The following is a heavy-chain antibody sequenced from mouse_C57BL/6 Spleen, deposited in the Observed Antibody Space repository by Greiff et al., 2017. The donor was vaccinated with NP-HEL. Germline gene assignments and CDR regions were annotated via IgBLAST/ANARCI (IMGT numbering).Heavy chain of an antibody. Sequence: EVQVVESGEGLVKPGGSLKLSCAASGFTFSSYAMSWVRQTPEKRLEWVAYISSGGDYIYYADTVKGRFTLSRDNARNTLYLQLSSLKSKDTVMYYCTRVEDTTTVVDYYAMDYWGKGTSVTVSS. J-gene: IGHJ4*01. CDR1: GFTFSSYA. D-gene: IGHD1-1*01. CDR3: TRVEDTTTVVDYYAMDY. CDR2: ISSGGDYI. V-gene: IGHV5-9-1*02.